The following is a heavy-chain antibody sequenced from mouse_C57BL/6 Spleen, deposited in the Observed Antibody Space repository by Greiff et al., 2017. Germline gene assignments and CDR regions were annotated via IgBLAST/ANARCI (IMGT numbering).Heavy chain of an antibody. D-gene: IGHD2-1*01. J-gene: IGHJ4*01. V-gene: IGHV1-81*01. CDR2: IYPRSGNT. CDR3: ARLYYGNYREAMDY. CDR1: GYTFTSYG. Sequence: QVQLKQSGAELARPGASVKLSCKASGYTFTSYGISWVKQRTGQGLEWIGEIYPRSGNTYYNEKFKGKATLTADKSSSTAYMELRSLTSEDSAVYFCARLYYGNYREAMDYWGQGTSVTVSS.